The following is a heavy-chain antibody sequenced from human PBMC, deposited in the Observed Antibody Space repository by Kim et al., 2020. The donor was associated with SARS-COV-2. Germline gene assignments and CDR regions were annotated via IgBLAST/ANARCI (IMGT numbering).Heavy chain of an antibody. V-gene: IGHV3-15*01. J-gene: IGHJ3*02. CDR2: IKSKTDGGTT. Sequence: GGSLRLSCAASGFTFSNAWMSWVRQAPGKGLEWVGRIKSKTDGGTTDYAAPVKGRFTISRDDSKNTLYLQMNSLKTEDTAVYYCTTEATLGRGGQDAFDIWGQGTMVTVSS. CDR1: GFTFSNAW. CDR3: TTEATLGRGGQDAFDI. D-gene: IGHD6-25*01.